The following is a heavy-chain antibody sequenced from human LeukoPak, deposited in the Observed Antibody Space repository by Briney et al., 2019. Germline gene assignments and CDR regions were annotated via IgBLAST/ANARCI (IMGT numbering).Heavy chain of an antibody. CDR2: MNPNSGNT. J-gene: IGHJ4*02. D-gene: IGHD3-22*01. CDR3: ARDDRSGYYYFDY. CDR1: GYTFTSYD. V-gene: IGHV1-8*02. Sequence: GASVKVSCKASGYTFTSYDINWVRQATGQGLEWMGWMNPNSGNTGYAQKLQGRVTMTTDTSTSTAYMELRSLRSDDTAVYYCARDDRSGYYYFDYWGQGTLVTVSS.